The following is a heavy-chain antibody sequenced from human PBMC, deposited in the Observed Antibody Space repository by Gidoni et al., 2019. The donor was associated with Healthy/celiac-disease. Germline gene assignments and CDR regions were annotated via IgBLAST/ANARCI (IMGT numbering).Heavy chain of an antibody. Sequence: EVQLVESGGGLVQPGGSLRLSCAAYGFTFSSYEMNWVRQAPGKGLEWVSYISSSGSTIYYADSVKGRFTISRDNAKNSLYLQMNSLRAEDTAVYYCARDYQDRDFDYWGQGTLVTVSS. D-gene: IGHD2-2*01. V-gene: IGHV3-48*03. CDR1: GFTFSSYE. CDR3: ARDYQDRDFDY. CDR2: ISSSGSTI. J-gene: IGHJ4*02.